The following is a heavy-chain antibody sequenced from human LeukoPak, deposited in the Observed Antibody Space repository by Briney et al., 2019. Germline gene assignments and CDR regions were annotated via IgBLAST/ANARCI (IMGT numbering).Heavy chain of an antibody. J-gene: IGHJ4*02. CDR1: GFSFSITW. Sequence: GGSLRLSCAASGFSFSITWMHWVRQPPGQGLVWVARITSDGTSISYAESVKGRFTISRDNAKNTLYLQMNSLRAEDTAAYYCARASNSGSYPLDYWGQGTLVTVSS. CDR2: ITSDGTSI. D-gene: IGHD1-26*01. CDR3: ARASNSGSYPLDY. V-gene: IGHV3-74*03.